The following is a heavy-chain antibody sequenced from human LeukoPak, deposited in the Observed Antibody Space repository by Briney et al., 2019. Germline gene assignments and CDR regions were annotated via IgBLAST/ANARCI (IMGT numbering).Heavy chain of an antibody. J-gene: IGHJ4*02. CDR1: GFTVSGSA. V-gene: IGHV3-73*01. Sequence: GGSLRLSCAASGFTVSGSAMHWVRRASGKGLEWLGRVRSKGYNYATAYGASVKDRFIISRDDSKSTAYLQMSSLKSEDTAVYYCATLGETSGWYPDHWGQGTLVTVSS. CDR3: ATLGETSGWYPDH. D-gene: IGHD6-19*01. CDR2: VRSKGYNYAT.